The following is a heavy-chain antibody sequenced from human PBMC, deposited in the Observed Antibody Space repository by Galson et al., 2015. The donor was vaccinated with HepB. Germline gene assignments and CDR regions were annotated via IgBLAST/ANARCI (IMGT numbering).Heavy chain of an antibody. J-gene: IGHJ3*02. D-gene: IGHD6-13*01. Sequence: SVKVSCKASGFTFTSSAMQWVRQARGQRLEWIGWIVVGSGNTNYAQKFQERVTITRDMFTSTAYMELSSLRSEDTAVYYCAAVSRAWQQLVLRPRGYAFDIWGQGTMVTVSS. CDR2: IVVGSGNT. CDR3: AAVSRAWQQLVLRPRGYAFDI. V-gene: IGHV1-58*02. CDR1: GFTFTSSA.